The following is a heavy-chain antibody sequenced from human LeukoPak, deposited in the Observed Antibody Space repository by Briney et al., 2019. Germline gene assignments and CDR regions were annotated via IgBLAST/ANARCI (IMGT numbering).Heavy chain of an antibody. CDR3: ARGSRRPRYYFYYYMDV. J-gene: IGHJ6*03. Sequence: SETLSLTCTVSGGSISSYYWSWIRQPAGKGLESIGHISTSGSTNYNPSLKSRVTMSVDTSKNQFSLKLSSVTAADTAVYYCARGSRRPRYYFYYYMDVWGKGTTVTVPS. D-gene: IGHD1-14*01. CDR1: GGSISSYY. V-gene: IGHV4-4*07. CDR2: ISTSGST.